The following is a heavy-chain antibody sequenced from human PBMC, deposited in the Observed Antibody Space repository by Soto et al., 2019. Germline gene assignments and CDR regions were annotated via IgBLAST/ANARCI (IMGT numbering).Heavy chain of an antibody. J-gene: IGHJ5*02. CDR1: GGSISSSIYY. V-gene: IGHV4-39*01. Sequence: PSETLSLTCTVSGGSISSSIYYWDWIRQPPGKGLEWIGSIYYTGNTYYNPSLRSRITISVDTSKNQFSLKLSSVTAADTAVYYCVRLIGMTTATTDRGLDTWGQGTLVTVSS. CDR2: IYYTGNT. CDR3: VRLIGMTTATTDRGLDT. D-gene: IGHD4-17*01.